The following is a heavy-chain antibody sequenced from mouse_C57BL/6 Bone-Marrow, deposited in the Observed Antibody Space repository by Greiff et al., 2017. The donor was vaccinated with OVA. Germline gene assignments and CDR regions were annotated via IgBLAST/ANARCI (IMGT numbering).Heavy chain of an antibody. CDR1: GYSFTGYY. J-gene: IGHJ3*01. D-gene: IGHD2-3*01. V-gene: IGHV1-42*01. CDR3: ARWGGYYLFAY. Sequence: EVKLVESGPELVKPGASVKISCKASGYSFTGYYMNWVKQSPEKSLEWIGVINPSTGGTTYNQKFKAKATLTVDKSSSTAYMQLKSLTSEDSAVYYCARWGGYYLFAYWGQGTLVTVSA. CDR2: INPSTGGT.